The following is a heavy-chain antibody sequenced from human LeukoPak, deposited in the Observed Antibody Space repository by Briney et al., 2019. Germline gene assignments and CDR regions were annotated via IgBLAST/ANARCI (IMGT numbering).Heavy chain of an antibody. Sequence: GGSLRLSCAASGFTFSNSWMSWARQAPGKGLEWVGFIRRKAYGETTEYAASVKGRFTISRDDSKSIAYLQMSSLKTEDTAVYYCTRGQGLYYWGQGALVTVSS. J-gene: IGHJ4*02. D-gene: IGHD3/OR15-3a*01. CDR1: GFTFSNSW. V-gene: IGHV3-49*04. CDR2: IRRKAYGETT. CDR3: TRGQGLYY.